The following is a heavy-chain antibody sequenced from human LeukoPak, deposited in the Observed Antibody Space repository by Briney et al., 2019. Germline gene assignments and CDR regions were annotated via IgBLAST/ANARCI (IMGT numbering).Heavy chain of an antibody. Sequence: PETLSLTRLLSTYSLSSGYYWGGVPQSPGQGLEWIGNTYRRGTSYYSPSLKRRVTISVDTSKNQFSLTLSSVTAADTALYFCARKYGSNAGYFDYWGQGALVTVSS. CDR3: ARKYGSNAGYFDY. D-gene: IGHD4-23*01. J-gene: IGHJ4*02. V-gene: IGHV4-38-2*01. CDR2: TYRRGTS. CDR1: TYSLSSGYY.